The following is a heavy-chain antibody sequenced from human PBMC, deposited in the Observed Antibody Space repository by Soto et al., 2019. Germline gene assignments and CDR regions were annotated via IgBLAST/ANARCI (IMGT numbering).Heavy chain of an antibody. J-gene: IGHJ5*02. D-gene: IGHD3-10*01. CDR3: ASEAEVRGVLSP. CDR1: GGSISSSNW. CDR2: IYHSGST. V-gene: IGHV4-4*02. Sequence: QVQLQASGPGLVKPSGTLSLTCAVSGGSISSSNWWRRVRQPHGTGLEWIGEIYHSGSTNHNPSLKRRVTISVDKSKNQFSLKLSSVTAADTAVYYCASEAEVRGVLSPWGQGTLVTVSS.